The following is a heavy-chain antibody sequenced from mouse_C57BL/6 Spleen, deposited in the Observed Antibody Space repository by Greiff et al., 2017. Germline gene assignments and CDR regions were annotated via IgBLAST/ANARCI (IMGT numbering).Heavy chain of an antibody. Sequence: QVQLQQSGAELARPGASVKLSCKASGYTFTSYGISWVKQRTGQGLEWIGEIYPRSGNTYYNEKFKGKATLTADKSSSTAYMELRSLTSEDSAVYFCARADNSNYVDYYAMDYWGQGTSVTVSS. D-gene: IGHD2-5*01. J-gene: IGHJ4*01. CDR1: GYTFTSYG. V-gene: IGHV1-81*01. CDR2: IYPRSGNT. CDR3: ARADNSNYVDYYAMDY.